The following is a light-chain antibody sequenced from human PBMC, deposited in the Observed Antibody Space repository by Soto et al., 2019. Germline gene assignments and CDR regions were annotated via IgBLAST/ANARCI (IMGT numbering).Light chain of an antibody. Sequence: EIVMTQSPATLSVSPGERAALSCRASQSISSKLAWYQQRPGQAPRLLIYGASTRATGIPVRFSGSGSGTEFTLTINSPQSEDFAVYYCQHYDKWPYTFGQGTELEI. V-gene: IGKV3-15*01. CDR3: QHYDKWPYT. CDR2: GAS. J-gene: IGKJ2*01. CDR1: QSISSK.